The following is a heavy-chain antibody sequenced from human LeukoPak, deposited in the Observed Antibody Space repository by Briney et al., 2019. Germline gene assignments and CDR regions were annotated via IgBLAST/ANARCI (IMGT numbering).Heavy chain of an antibody. CDR3: ARDFAQTYDILTGYSHHAFDI. D-gene: IGHD3-9*01. CDR1: GGSISRGDYY. J-gene: IGHJ3*02. V-gene: IGHV4-31*03. CDR2: IYYSGST. Sequence: SETLSLTCTVSGGSISRGDYYWNWIRQHPGKGLEWIGYIYYSGSTYYNPSLKSRVTISVDTSKNQFSLKLSSVTAADTAVYYCARDFAQTYDILTGYSHHAFDIWGQGTMVTVSS.